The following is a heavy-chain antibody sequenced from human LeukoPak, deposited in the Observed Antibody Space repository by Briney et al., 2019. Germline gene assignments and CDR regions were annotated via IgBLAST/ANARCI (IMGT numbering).Heavy chain of an antibody. Sequence: QTGGSLRLSCVASGFNFSDYYMSWIRLTPGKGLEWVSVIYSVGSTYYADSVRGRFTISRDNSKNTLYLQMNSLRVEDTAVYYCAKSIPTGVDYFDSWGQGTLVTVSS. D-gene: IGHD7-27*01. CDR2: IYSVGST. CDR1: GFNFSDYY. V-gene: IGHV3-66*01. J-gene: IGHJ4*02. CDR3: AKSIPTGVDYFDS.